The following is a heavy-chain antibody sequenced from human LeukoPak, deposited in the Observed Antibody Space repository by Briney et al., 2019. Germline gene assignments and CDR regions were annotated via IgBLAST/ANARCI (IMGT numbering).Heavy chain of an antibody. D-gene: IGHD3-9*01. J-gene: IGHJ4*02. CDR1: GFTFSNAW. CDR2: IKSKTDGGTT. V-gene: IGHV3-15*01. CDR3: TTDILTGFYYFDY. Sequence: PGGSLRLSCAASGFTFSNAWMSWVRQAPGKGLEWVGRIKSKTDGGTTDYAAPVKGRFTISRDDSKNTLYLQMNSLKTEDTAVYYCTTDILTGFYYFDYWGQGTLVTVSS.